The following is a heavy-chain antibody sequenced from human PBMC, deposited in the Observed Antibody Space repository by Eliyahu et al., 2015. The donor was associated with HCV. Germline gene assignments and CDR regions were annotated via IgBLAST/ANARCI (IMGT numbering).Heavy chain of an antibody. Sequence: EVQLVESGGGLVQPGRSLRLSCTASGFTFGDYAMSWFRQAPGKGLEWVGFIRSKAYGGTTEYAASVKGRFTISRDDSKSIAYLQMNSLKTEDTAVYYCTRHYYYDSSGLDAFDIWGQGTMVTVSS. CDR2: IRSKAYGGTT. CDR1: GFTFGDYA. J-gene: IGHJ3*02. CDR3: TRHYYYDSSGLDAFDI. D-gene: IGHD3-22*01. V-gene: IGHV3-49*03.